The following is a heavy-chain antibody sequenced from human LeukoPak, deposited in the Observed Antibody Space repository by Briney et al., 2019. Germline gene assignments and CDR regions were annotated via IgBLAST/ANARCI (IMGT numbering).Heavy chain of an antibody. CDR1: GFTFNNYA. CDR3: AKGGSSTMVRGVIGYMDV. D-gene: IGHD3-10*01. CDR2: ISGGGGST. J-gene: IGHJ6*03. V-gene: IGHV3-23*01. Sequence: PGGSLRLSCAASGFTFNNYAMSWVRQAPGKGLEWVSTISGGGGSTYSADSVKGRFIISRDISKNTLYLQMNSLRAEDTAVYYCAKGGSSTMVRGVIGYMDVWGKGTTVTISS.